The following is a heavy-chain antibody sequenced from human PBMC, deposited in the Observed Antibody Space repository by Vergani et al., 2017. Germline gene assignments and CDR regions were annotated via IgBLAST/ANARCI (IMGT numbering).Heavy chain of an antibody. CDR2: IYYSGST. D-gene: IGHD7-27*01. CDR1: GGSISSYY. V-gene: IGHV4-59*01. CDR3: ARGGTTGDRSKYYYYYMDV. Sequence: QVQLQESGPGLVTPSETPSLTCTVSGGSISSYYWSWIRQPPGKGLEWIGYIYYSGSTTYNPSLKSRVTISVDTSKNQFSLKLSSVTAADTAVYYCARGGTTGDRSKYYYYYMDVWGKGTTVTVSS. J-gene: IGHJ6*03.